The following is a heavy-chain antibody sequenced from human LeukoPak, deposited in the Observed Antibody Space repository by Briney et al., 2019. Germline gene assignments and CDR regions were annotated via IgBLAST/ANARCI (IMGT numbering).Heavy chain of an antibody. CDR3: AREGGLRLRFLEWLTDAFDI. CDR1: GGSFSGYY. V-gene: IGHV4-34*01. CDR2: INHSGST. D-gene: IGHD3-3*01. Sequence: SETLSLTCAVYGGSFSGYYWSWIRQPPGKGLEWIGEINHSGSTNYNPSLKSRVTISVDTSKNQFSLKLSSVTAADTAVYYCAREGGLRLRFLEWLTDAFDIWGQGTMVTVSS. J-gene: IGHJ3*02.